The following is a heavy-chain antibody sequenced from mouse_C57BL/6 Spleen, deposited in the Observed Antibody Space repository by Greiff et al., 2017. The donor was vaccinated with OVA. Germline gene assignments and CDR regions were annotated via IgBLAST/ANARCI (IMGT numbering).Heavy chain of an antibody. D-gene: IGHD1-1*01. J-gene: IGHJ2*01. V-gene: IGHV5-4*03. Sequence: EVKLMESGGGLVKPGGSLKLSCAASGFTFSSYAMSWVRQTPEKRLEWVATISDGGSYTYYPDNVKGRFTISRDNAKNNLYLQMSHLKSEDTAMYYCARWNTTVVSGDYWGQGTTLTVSS. CDR3: ARWNTTVVSGDY. CDR2: ISDGGSYT. CDR1: GFTFSSYA.